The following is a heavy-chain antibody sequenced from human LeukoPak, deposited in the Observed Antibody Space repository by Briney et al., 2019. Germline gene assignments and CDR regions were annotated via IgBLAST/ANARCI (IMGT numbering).Heavy chain of an antibody. J-gene: IGHJ6*02. D-gene: IGHD5-24*01. CDR3: ARDRVGRDGYNYAPYYYYYGMDV. V-gene: IGHV4-39*02. CDR2: IYYSGST. CDR1: GGSISSSSYY. Sequence: PSETLSLTCTVSGGSISSSSYYWGWIRQPPGKGLEWIGSIYYSGSTYYNPSLRSRVTMSVDTSKNQFSLKLSSVTAADTAVYYCARDRVGRDGYNYAPYYYYYGMDVWGQGTTVTVSS.